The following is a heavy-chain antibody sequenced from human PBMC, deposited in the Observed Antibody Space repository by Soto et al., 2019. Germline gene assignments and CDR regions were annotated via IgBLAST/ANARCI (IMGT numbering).Heavy chain of an antibody. J-gene: IGHJ6*02. V-gene: IGHV3-30*18. CDR3: AKGELVVVAATTFVYGMDV. Sequence: QVQLVESGGGVVQPGRSLRLSCAASGFTFSSYGMHWVRQAPGKGLEWVAVISYDGSNKYYADSVKGRFTISRDNSKNTLYLQMNRLGAEDKAVYYCAKGELVVVAATTFVYGMDVWGQGTTVTVSS. D-gene: IGHD2-15*01. CDR1: GFTFSSYG. CDR2: ISYDGSNK.